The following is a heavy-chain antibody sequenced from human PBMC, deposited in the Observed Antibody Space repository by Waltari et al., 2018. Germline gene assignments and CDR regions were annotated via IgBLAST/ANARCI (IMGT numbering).Heavy chain of an antibody. D-gene: IGHD2-2*01. V-gene: IGHV4-59*01. J-gene: IGHJ6*02. CDR1: GGSISSYY. CDR2: IYYSGST. CDR3: ARDSRNFGYYYGMDV. Sequence: QVQLQESGPGLVKPSETLSLTCTVSGGSISSYYWIWIRQPPGKGLEWIGYIYYSGSTNYNPSLKSRVTISVETSKNQFSLKLSSVTAADTAVYYCARDSRNFGYYYGMDVWGQGTTVTVSS.